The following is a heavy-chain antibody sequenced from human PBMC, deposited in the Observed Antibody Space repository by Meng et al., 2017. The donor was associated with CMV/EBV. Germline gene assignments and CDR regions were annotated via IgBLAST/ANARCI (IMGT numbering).Heavy chain of an antibody. CDR2: ISAYNDNT. Sequence: ASVKVSCKASGYTFTSYGISWVRQAPGQGLEWMGWISAYNDNTNYAQKLQGRVTMTTDTSTSTAYMELRSLRSDDTAVYYCARDKGDYYDSSGYSLGSHHGPLDYWGQGTLVTVSS. CDR3: ARDKGDYYDSSGYSLGSHHGPLDY. D-gene: IGHD3-22*01. J-gene: IGHJ4*02. V-gene: IGHV1-18*01. CDR1: GYTFTSYG.